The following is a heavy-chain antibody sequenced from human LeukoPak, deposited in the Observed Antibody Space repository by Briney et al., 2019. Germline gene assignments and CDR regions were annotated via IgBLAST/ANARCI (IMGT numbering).Heavy chain of an antibody. CDR2: IIPIFGTA. CDR3: ARGGSLAITYYYYMDV. D-gene: IGHD3-22*01. CDR1: GGTFSSYA. J-gene: IGHJ6*03. Sequence: SVKVSCKASGGTFSSYAISWVRQAPGQGLERMGGIIPIFGTANYAQKFQGRVTITADESTSTAYMELSSLKSEDTAVYYCARGGSLAITYYYYMDVWGKGTTVTVSS. V-gene: IGHV1-69*13.